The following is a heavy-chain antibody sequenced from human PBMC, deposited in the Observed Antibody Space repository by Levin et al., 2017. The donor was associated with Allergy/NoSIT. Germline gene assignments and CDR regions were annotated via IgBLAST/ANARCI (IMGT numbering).Heavy chain of an antibody. J-gene: IGHJ4*02. Sequence: KSGGSLRLSCATSGFTFSDYYMSWYRQAPGKGLEWLSYITSTSSPYTYYTDSVQGRFTISRDNAKNSLYLQMNSLRIEDTAVYYCARDPGRRDDHWGQGTLVTVSS. CDR2: ITSTSSPYT. CDR1: GFTFSDYY. CDR3: ARDPGRRDDH. V-gene: IGHV3-11*05.